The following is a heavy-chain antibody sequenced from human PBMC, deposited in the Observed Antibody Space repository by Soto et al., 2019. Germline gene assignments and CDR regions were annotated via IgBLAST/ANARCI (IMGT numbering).Heavy chain of an antibody. Sequence: QMEQSGAEVRKPGSSVKVSCKPSGGSLTSYPMAWVRQAPGQGFEWMGGIIPINGTTEYAQKFQGRVTITADEYTNRASLELTGLTSEDTAVYYCARGWGLVSWGQGTLVTVSS. CDR2: IIPINGTT. CDR1: GGSLTSYP. D-gene: IGHD3-16*01. J-gene: IGHJ4*02. CDR3: ARGWGLVS. V-gene: IGHV1-69*01.